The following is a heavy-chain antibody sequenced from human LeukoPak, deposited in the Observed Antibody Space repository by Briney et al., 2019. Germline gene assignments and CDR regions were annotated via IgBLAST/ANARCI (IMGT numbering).Heavy chain of an antibody. CDR2: ISSSSYI. V-gene: IGHV3-21*01. Sequence: PGGSLRLPCAASGFTFSSYSMNWVRQAPGKGLEWVSSISSSSYIYYADSVKGRFTISRDNAKNSLYLQMNSLRAEDTAVYYCARAEQLYYGMDVWGQGTTVTVSS. CDR1: GFTFSSYS. CDR3: ARAEQLYYGMDV. J-gene: IGHJ6*02. D-gene: IGHD6-13*01.